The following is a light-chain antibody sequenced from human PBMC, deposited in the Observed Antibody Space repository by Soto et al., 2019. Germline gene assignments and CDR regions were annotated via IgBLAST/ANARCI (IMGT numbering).Light chain of an antibody. CDR1: QSLLQSDGNTH. J-gene: IGKJ2*01. V-gene: IGKV2D-29*01. CDR3: MESIQLPYT. CDR2: EVS. Sequence: DFVLTQTPLSLSVTPGRPASISCKSSQSLLQSDGNTHLCWYLQKPGQPPQLLIYEVSIRFSGVPDRFSGGGSGTDFTLQISRVEAEEVGVYYCMESIQLPYTFGQGTRLEIK.